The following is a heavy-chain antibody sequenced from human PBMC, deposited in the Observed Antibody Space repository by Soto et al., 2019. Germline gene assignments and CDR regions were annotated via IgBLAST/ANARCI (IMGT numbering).Heavy chain of an antibody. CDR1: GGTFSSYA. CDR2: IIPIFGTA. V-gene: IGHV1-69*01. J-gene: IGHJ6*02. CDR3: ARASGIAAAGDYYYGMDV. D-gene: IGHD6-13*01. Sequence: QVQLVQSGAEVKKPGSSVKVSCKASGGTFSSYAISWVRQAPGQGLEWMGGIIPIFGTANYAQKLKGRDTIPTGESTRTDYRELSSLRSEDTAVYYCARASGIAAAGDYYYGMDVWGQGTTVTVSS.